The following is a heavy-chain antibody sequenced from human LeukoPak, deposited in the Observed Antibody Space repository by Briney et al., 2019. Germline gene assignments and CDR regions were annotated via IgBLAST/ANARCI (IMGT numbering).Heavy chain of an antibody. J-gene: IGHJ4*02. CDR1: GFTFSNYN. D-gene: IGHD4-17*01. CDR2: IRNDGRNK. V-gene: IGHV3-30*02. CDR3: AKDLNYGDLLDY. Sequence: GGSLRLSCAASGFTFSNYNMNSVRQAPGKGLEWVAFIRNDGRNKYYTDSVKGRFTISRDNSKNTLYLQMNSLRAEDTAVYYCAKDLNYGDLLDYWGQGTLVTVSS.